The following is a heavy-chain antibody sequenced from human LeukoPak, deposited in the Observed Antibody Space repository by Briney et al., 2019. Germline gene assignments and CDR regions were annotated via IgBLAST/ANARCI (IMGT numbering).Heavy chain of an antibody. CDR1: GGSISSYY. Sequence: SETLSLTCTVSGGSISSYYWCWIRQPPGKGLEWIGYIYYSGSTNYNPSLKSRVTISVDTSKNQFSLKLSSVTAADTAVYFCARQPGGEMANALDYWGQGTLVTVSS. CDR2: IYYSGST. J-gene: IGHJ4*02. CDR3: ARQPGGEMANALDY. D-gene: IGHD5-24*01. V-gene: IGHV4-59*01.